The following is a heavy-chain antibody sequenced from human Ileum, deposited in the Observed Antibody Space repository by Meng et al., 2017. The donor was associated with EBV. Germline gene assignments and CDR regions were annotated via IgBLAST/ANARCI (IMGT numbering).Heavy chain of an antibody. CDR3: ARVSQSNVQWLLGDY. V-gene: IGHV4-39*07. D-gene: IGHD3-22*01. Sequence: QLQLQESGPGLVKPSETLSLTCPVSGGSISTTIYYWGWIRQAPGRGLEWIGNIYYSGNTIYNPSLKSRVTISVDTSKNQFSLKLNSVTAADTAVYYCARVSQSNVQWLLGDYWGQGTLVTVYS. J-gene: IGHJ4*02. CDR2: IYYSGNT. CDR1: GGSISTTIYY.